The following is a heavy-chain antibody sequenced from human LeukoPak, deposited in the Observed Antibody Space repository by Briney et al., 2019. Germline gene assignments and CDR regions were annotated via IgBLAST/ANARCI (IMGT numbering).Heavy chain of an antibody. CDR2: INPNSGGT. V-gene: IGHV1-2*02. Sequence: ASVKVSCKASGYTFTSYYMYWVRQAPGQGLEWMGWINPNSGGTNYAQKFQGRVTMTRDTSINTAYMELKRLRSDDTAVYYCARDRIEYYYGSGSYSWFDPWGQGTLVTVSS. D-gene: IGHD3-10*01. J-gene: IGHJ5*02. CDR1: GYTFTSYY. CDR3: ARDRIEYYYGSGSYSWFDP.